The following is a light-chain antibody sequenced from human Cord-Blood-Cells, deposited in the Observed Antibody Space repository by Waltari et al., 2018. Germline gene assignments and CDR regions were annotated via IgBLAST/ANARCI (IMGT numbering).Light chain of an antibody. Sequence: DIQMTQSPSSLSVSVGDRVTITCQASKDISNYLNWYQQKPGKAPKLLIYDASNLETGVPARFSGSGSGTDFTFTISSLQPEDIATYYCQQYDNLPPLTFGGGTKVEIK. CDR2: DAS. CDR3: QQYDNLPPLT. CDR1: KDISNY. V-gene: IGKV1-33*01. J-gene: IGKJ4*01.